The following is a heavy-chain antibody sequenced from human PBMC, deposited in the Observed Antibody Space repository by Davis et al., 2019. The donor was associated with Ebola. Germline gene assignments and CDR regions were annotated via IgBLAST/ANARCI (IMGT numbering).Heavy chain of an antibody. J-gene: IGHJ5*02. Sequence: LRLSCTVSGGSISSGTYYWSWIRQHPGRGLEWIGYIYYSGSTYYNPSLKSRVTISVNTSKNQFSLKLSSVTAADTAVYYCARVDISTAFYPFDPWGQGTLVTVSS. D-gene: IGHD3-9*01. CDR1: GGSISSGTYY. CDR3: ARVDISTAFYPFDP. V-gene: IGHV4-31*03. CDR2: IYYSGST.